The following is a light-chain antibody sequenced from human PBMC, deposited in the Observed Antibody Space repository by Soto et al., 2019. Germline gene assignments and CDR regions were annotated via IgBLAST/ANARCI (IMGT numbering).Light chain of an antibody. CDR2: GNS. CDR1: TSNIGAGYD. CDR3: CSYAGNITWV. J-gene: IGLJ3*02. V-gene: IGLV1-40*01. Sequence: QSVLTQPPSVSGAPGQRVTLSCTGSTSNIGAGYDVHWYQQLPGTAPKLLIYGNSNRPSGVPDRFSGSKSGTSASLAITGLQAEDEADYYCCSYAGNITWVFGGGTKLTVL.